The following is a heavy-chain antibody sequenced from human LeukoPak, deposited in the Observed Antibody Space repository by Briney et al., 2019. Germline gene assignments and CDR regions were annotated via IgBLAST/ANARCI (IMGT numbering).Heavy chain of an antibody. V-gene: IGHV6-1*01. CDR3: ARDRVGFGKFYYYYGMDV. D-gene: IGHD3-10*01. J-gene: IGHJ6*02. Sequence: SQTLSLTCAISGDSVSSNSAAWNWIRQSPSRGLEWLGRTYYRSKWYNDYAVSVKSRITINPDTSKNQFSLRLNSVTPEDTAVYYCARDRVGFGKFYYYYGMDVWGQGTTVTVSS. CDR1: GDSVSSNSAA. CDR2: TYYRSKWYN.